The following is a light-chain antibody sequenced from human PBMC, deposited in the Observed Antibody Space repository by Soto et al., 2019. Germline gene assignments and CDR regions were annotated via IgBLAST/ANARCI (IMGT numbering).Light chain of an antibody. CDR3: SSYTSSSLYV. CDR1: SSDVGGYNY. J-gene: IGLJ1*01. V-gene: IGLV2-14*01. CDR2: DVS. Sequence: QAVVTQPASVSGSPGQSITISCTGTSSDVGGYNYVSWYQQHPGKAPKLMIYDVSNRPSGVSNRFSGSKSVNTASLTISGLQAEDEADYYCSSYTSSSLYVFGTGTKVTVL.